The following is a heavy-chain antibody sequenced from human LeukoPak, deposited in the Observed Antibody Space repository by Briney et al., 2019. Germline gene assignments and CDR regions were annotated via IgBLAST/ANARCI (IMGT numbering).Heavy chain of an antibody. CDR1: GFTLSSYS. Sequence: GGSLRLSCAASGFTLSSYSMNWVRQAPGKGLEWVSSISSSSSYIYYADSVKGRFTISRDNAKNSLYLQMNSLRAEDTAVYYCARALPAADTYAFDIWGQGTMVTVSS. J-gene: IGHJ3*02. CDR3: ARALPAADTYAFDI. V-gene: IGHV3-21*01. CDR2: ISSSSSYI. D-gene: IGHD2-2*01.